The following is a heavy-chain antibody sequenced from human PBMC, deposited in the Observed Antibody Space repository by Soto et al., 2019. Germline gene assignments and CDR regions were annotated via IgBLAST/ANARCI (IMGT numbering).Heavy chain of an antibody. CDR3: ARDLDLGHLDY. CDR1: GGSISSYY. J-gene: IGHJ4*02. D-gene: IGHD3-9*01. CDR2: IYYSGST. Sequence: SETLSLTCTVSGGSISSYYWSWIRQPPGKGLEWIGYIYYSGSTNYNPSLKSRVTISVDTSKNQFSLKLSSVTAADTAVYYCARDLDLGHLDYWGQGTLVTVSS. V-gene: IGHV4-59*01.